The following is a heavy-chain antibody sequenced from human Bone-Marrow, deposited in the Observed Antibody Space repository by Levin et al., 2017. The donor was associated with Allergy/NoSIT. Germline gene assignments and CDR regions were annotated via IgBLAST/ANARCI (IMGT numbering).Heavy chain of an antibody. J-gene: IGHJ4*02. V-gene: IGHV4-34*01. D-gene: IGHD2-15*01. CDR3: ARVDIVVVVATDLRVYSGFDY. CDR1: GGSFSGYY. CDR2: INHSGST. Sequence: GSLRLSCAVYGGSFSGYYWSWIRQPPGKGLEWIGEINHSGSTNYNPSLKSRVTISVDTSKNQFSLKLSSVTAADTAVYYCARVDIVVVVATDLRVYSGFDYWGQGTLVTVSS.